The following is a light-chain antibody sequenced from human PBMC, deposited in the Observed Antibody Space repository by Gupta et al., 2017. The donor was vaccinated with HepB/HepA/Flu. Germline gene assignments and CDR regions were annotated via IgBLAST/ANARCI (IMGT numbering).Light chain of an antibody. J-gene: IGLJ2*01. Sequence: QSALTQPASVSGAPGQSITISCTGTNSDVGGYNYVSWYQQLPGEAPKLMIYDVSNRPSGVSNRFSGSKSGNTASLTISGLRAEDEADYYCSSYSSTSTVVFGGGTELTVL. CDR2: DVS. V-gene: IGLV2-14*03. CDR3: SSYSSTSTVV. CDR1: NSDVGGYNY.